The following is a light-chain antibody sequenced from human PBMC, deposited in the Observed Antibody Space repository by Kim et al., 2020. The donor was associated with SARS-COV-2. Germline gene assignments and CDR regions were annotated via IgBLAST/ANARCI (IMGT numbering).Light chain of an antibody. CDR1: KLGDKS. Sequence: SYELTQPPSVSVSPGQTASIPCSGDKLGDKSACWYQQKPGQSPVVVIYEDNKRPSGIPERFSGSNSGNTATLTISGTQAMDEADYYCQAWDGSTVVFGGGTQLTVL. CDR2: EDN. V-gene: IGLV3-1*01. J-gene: IGLJ3*02. CDR3: QAWDGSTVV.